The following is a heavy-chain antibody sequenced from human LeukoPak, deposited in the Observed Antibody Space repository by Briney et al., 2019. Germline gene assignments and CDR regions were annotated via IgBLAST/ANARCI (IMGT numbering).Heavy chain of an antibody. CDR3: AKYGGSGWVIDY. CDR1: GGSISSYY. Sequence: SSETLSLTCAVYGGSISSYYWSWIRQPPGKGLEWIGYIYYSGSTNYNPSLKSRVTISVDTSKNQFSLKLSSVTAADTAVHFCAKYGGSGWVIDYWGQGTLVTVSS. V-gene: IGHV4-59*01. D-gene: IGHD6-19*01. CDR2: IYYSGST. J-gene: IGHJ4*02.